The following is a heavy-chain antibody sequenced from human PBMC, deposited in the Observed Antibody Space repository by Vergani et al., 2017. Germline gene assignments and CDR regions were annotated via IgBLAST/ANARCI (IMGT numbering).Heavy chain of an antibody. J-gene: IGHJ3*02. V-gene: IGHV1-69*02. D-gene: IGHD1-26*01. CDR3: ARMERELLSGKAFDI. Sequence: QVQLVQSGAEVKKPGSSVKVSCKASGGTFSSYTISWVRQAPGQGLEWMGRIIPILGIANYAQKFQGRVTMTRDTSISTAYMELSRLRSDDTAVYYCARMERELLSGKAFDIWGQGTMVTVSS. CDR1: GGTFSSYT. CDR2: IIPILGIA.